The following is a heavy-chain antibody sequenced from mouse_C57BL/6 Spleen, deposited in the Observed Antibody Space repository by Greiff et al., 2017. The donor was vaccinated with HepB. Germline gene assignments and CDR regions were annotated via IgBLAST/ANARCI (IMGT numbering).Heavy chain of an antibody. Sequence: VQLQQSGPELVKPGASVKISCKASGYTFTDYYMNWVKQSHGKSLEWIGDINPNNGGTSYNQKFKGKATLTVDKSSSTAYMELRSLTSEDSAVYYCARYHYYGSSWYFDVWGTGTTVTVSS. CDR2: INPNNGGT. CDR1: GYTFTDYY. J-gene: IGHJ1*03. CDR3: ARYHYYGSSWYFDV. D-gene: IGHD1-1*01. V-gene: IGHV1-26*01.